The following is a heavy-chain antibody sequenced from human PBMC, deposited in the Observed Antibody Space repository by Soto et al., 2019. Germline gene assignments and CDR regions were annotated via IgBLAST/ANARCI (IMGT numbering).Heavy chain of an antibody. CDR1: GYTFTRYN. J-gene: IGHJ4*02. CDR2: INPSGGTT. V-gene: IGHV1-46*01. D-gene: IGHD2-15*01. Sequence: ASVKVSCKASGYTFTRYNVHWVRQAPGQGLEWMAIINPSGGTTYYVQKFEGRVTLTTDTSTSTVYMELSSLRSDDTAVYYCARVRGGGSEYFFDYWSQGTLGTVSS. CDR3: ARVRGGGSEYFFDY.